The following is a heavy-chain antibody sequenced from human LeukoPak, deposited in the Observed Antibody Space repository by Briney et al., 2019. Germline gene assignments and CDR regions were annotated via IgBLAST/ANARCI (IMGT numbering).Heavy chain of an antibody. Sequence: SETLSLTCTVSGGSISSGDYYWRWIRQPPGKGLEWIGYIYYSGSTYYNPSLKSRVTISVDTSKNQFSLKLSSVTAADTAVYYCASGVGGTVDYWGQGTLVTVSS. CDR2: IYYSGST. CDR1: GGSISSGDYY. D-gene: IGHD3-16*01. J-gene: IGHJ4*02. V-gene: IGHV4-30-4*08. CDR3: ASGVGGTVDY.